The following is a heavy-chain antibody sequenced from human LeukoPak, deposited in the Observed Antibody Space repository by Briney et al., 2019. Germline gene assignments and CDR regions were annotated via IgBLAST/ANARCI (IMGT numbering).Heavy chain of an antibody. V-gene: IGHV1-8*03. J-gene: IGHJ4*02. CDR3: ARILSSAWGELGY. D-gene: IGHD6-19*01. Sequence: ASVKVSCKASGYTFTSYDINWVRQATGQGLEWMGWMNPNSGNTGYAQKFQGRVTITRNTSISTAYMELSSLRSEDTAVYYCARILSSAWGELGYWGQGNLVTVSS. CDR1: GYTFTSYD. CDR2: MNPNSGNT.